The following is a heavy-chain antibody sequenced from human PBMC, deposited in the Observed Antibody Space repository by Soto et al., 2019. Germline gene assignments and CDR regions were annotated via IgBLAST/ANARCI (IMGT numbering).Heavy chain of an antibody. Sequence: SVKVSCKASGFTFTSSTMQWVRQARGQRLEWIGWIVVGSGNTNYAQKFQERVTLTRDMATSTAYMELSSLRSEDTAVYYCAAGRKTGTLAFWGQGALVTVSS. CDR2: IVVGSGNT. D-gene: IGHD1-1*01. J-gene: IGHJ4*02. V-gene: IGHV1-58*02. CDR1: GFTFTSST. CDR3: AAGRKTGTLAF.